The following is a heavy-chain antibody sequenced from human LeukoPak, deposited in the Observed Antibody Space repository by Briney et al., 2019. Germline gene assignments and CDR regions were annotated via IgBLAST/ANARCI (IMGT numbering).Heavy chain of an antibody. D-gene: IGHD1-26*01. CDR2: ISSSSSTI. CDR3: ARDRGGSYSAIDY. CDR1: GFTFSSYS. Sequence: GGSLSLSCAASGFTFSSYSMNWVRQAPGKGLEGVSFISSSSSTIYYADSVKGRFTISRDNAKNSLYLQMNSLRAEDTAVYYCARDRGGSYSAIDYWGQGTLVTVSS. V-gene: IGHV3-48*04. J-gene: IGHJ4*02.